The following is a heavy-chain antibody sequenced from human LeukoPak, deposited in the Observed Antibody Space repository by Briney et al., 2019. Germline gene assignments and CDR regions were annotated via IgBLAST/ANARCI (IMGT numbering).Heavy chain of an antibody. J-gene: IGHJ6*04. CDR3: ARNYYGLGNLYGMDV. D-gene: IGHD3-10*01. CDR1: GYTFTSYG. Sequence: ASVKVSCKASGYTFTSYGISWVRQAPGQGLEWMGWISAYNGNTNYAQKLQGRVTMTTDTSTSTAYMELRSLRSDDTAVYYCARNYYGLGNLYGMDVWGKGTTVTVSS. V-gene: IGHV1-18*04. CDR2: ISAYNGNT.